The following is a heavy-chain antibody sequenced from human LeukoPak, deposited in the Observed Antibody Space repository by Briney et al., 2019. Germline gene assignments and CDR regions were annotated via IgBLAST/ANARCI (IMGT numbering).Heavy chain of an antibody. Sequence: GGSLRLSCAASGFTVGNNRMSWVRQAPGKGLEWVSSVYGGGNTAYADSVKGRFTISRDTSKNTLLLQMNSLRAEDTAVYFCVRERFGAYVENWGQGALVTVSS. CDR3: VRERFGAYVEN. CDR2: VYGGGNT. J-gene: IGHJ4*02. V-gene: IGHV3-53*01. D-gene: IGHD3-10*01. CDR1: GFTVGNNR.